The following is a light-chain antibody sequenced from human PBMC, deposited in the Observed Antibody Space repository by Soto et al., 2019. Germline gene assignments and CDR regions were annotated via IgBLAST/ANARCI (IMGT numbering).Light chain of an antibody. CDR2: DAS. Sequence: DIPMTQSPSTLSASVGDRVTITCRASQSISSWLAWYQQKPGKAPKLLIYDASNLESGVPSRFSGSGYGTEFTLAISSLKPDDFATYYCQKYNSYPITFGQGTRLEIK. CDR1: QSISSW. CDR3: QKYNSYPIT. J-gene: IGKJ5*01. V-gene: IGKV1-5*01.